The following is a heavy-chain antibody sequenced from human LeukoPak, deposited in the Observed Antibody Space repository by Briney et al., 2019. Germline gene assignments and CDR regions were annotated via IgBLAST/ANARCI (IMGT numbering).Heavy chain of an antibody. CDR2: INHSGST. J-gene: IGHJ6*03. D-gene: IGHD3-3*01. V-gene: IGHV4-34*01. Sequence: RTSETLSLTCTVSGGSISSYYWSWIRQSPGKGLEWIGEINHSGSTKYNPSLKSRVTISVDTSKNQFSLKLSSVTAADTAVYYCARGSFGVVIIPYYYYCMDVWGKGTTVTVSS. CDR3: ARGSFGVVIIPYYYYCMDV. CDR1: GGSISSYY.